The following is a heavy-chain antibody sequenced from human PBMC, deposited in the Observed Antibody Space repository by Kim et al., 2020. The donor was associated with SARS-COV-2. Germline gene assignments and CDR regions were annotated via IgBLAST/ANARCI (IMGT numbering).Heavy chain of an antibody. J-gene: IGHJ4*02. CDR3: ARGPPGDYDSSGYYFAY. D-gene: IGHD3-22*01. V-gene: IGHV3-30*01. Sequence: VKGRFTISRDNSKNTLYLQMNSLRAEDTAVYYCARGPPGDYDSSGYYFAYWGQGTLVTVSS.